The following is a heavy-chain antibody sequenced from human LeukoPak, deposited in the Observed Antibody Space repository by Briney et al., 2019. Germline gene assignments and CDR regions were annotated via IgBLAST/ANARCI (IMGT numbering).Heavy chain of an antibody. J-gene: IGHJ4*02. Sequence: AKSLRLSCAASGFTFSSYAMHWVRQAPDKGLEWVAVISYDGSSKYFAKSVKGRFTISRDNSKNTLYLQMNSLRTEDTAVYYCAKDSVTTLDYWGQGTLVTASS. CDR3: AKDSVTTLDY. D-gene: IGHD4-17*01. V-gene: IGHV3-30*18. CDR1: GFTFSSYA. CDR2: ISYDGSSK.